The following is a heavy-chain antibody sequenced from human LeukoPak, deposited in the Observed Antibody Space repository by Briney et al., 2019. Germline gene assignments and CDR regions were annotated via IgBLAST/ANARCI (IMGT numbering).Heavy chain of an antibody. CDR2: ISPTGSTT. Sequence: GGSLRLSCTASGFSFSGHWMHWARQLPGKGLVWVSRISPTGSTTSYADSVKGRFSISRDNAKNTLYLQMNSPRVEDTAVYYCARGRPHGNDYWGQGTLVTVSS. CDR3: ARGRPHGNDY. V-gene: IGHV3-74*01. D-gene: IGHD4-23*01. CDR1: GFSFSGHW. J-gene: IGHJ4*02.